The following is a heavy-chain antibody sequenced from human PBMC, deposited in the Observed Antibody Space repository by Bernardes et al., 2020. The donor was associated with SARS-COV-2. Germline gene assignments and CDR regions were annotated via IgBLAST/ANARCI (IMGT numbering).Heavy chain of an antibody. CDR1: GGSISSSSYY. CDR2: IYYSGST. Sequence: SETLSLTCTVSGGSISSSSYYWGWIRQPPGKGLEWIGSIYYSGSTYYNPSLKSRVTISVDTSKNQFSLKLSSVTAADTVVYYCARHGCSSTSCYWRNWFDPWGQGTLVTVSS. D-gene: IGHD2-2*01. CDR3: ARHGCSSTSCYWRNWFDP. V-gene: IGHV4-39*01. J-gene: IGHJ5*02.